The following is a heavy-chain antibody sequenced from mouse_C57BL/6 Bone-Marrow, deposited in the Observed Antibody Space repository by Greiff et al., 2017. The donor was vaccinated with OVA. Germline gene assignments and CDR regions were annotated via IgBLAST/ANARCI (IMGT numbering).Heavy chain of an antibody. D-gene: IGHD2-5*01. V-gene: IGHV5-9-1*02. Sequence: EVMLVESGEGLVKPGGSLKLSCAASGFTFSSYAMSWVRQTPEKRLEWVAYISSGGDYIYYADTVKDRSTITRDNARNTLYLQLSSLKSEDTAMYYCTRDQVIFWGQGTTLTVSS. CDR1: GFTFSSYA. CDR2: ISSGGDYI. CDR3: TRDQVIF. J-gene: IGHJ2*01.